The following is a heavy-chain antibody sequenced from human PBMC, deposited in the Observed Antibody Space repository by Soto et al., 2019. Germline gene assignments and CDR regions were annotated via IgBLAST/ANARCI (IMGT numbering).Heavy chain of an antibody. Sequence: GGSLRLSCAASGFTFSNAWMNWVRQAPGKGLEWVGRIKSKTDGGTTDYAAPVKGKFTISRDESKNTLYLQMNSLKTEDEAVYYCTTAFLWFGESPYYGMDVWGQGTTVTVSS. CDR2: IKSKTDGGTT. D-gene: IGHD3-10*01. J-gene: IGHJ6*02. V-gene: IGHV3-15*07. CDR1: GFTFSNAW. CDR3: TTAFLWFGESPYYGMDV.